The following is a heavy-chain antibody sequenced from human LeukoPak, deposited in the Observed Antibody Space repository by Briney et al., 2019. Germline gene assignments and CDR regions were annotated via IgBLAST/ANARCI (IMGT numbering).Heavy chain of an antibody. Sequence: PGGSLRLSCAASGFTFSSYAMHWVRQAPGKGLAGVAVISYDGSNKYYADSVKGRFTISSDNSKNTLYLQMNSLGAEDTAVYYCASDYSGSLPWGQGTLVTVSP. V-gene: IGHV3-30*04. J-gene: IGHJ4*02. CDR3: ASDYSGSLP. D-gene: IGHD1-26*01. CDR1: GFTFSSYA. CDR2: ISYDGSNK.